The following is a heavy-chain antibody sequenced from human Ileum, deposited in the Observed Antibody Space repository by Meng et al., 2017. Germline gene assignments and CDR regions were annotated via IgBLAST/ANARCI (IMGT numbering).Heavy chain of an antibody. D-gene: IGHD5-24*01. CDR2: IWYDGSNE. Sequence: QVQVVESGGGVVHPGTSLRLSCAASGFTFSQYGIHWVRQAPGKGLEWVALIWYDGSNEDYVDSVKGRFTISRDNSKNTLYLQMNSLRAEDTAVYYCARDSGGYNTWGQGTLVTVSS. J-gene: IGHJ5*02. V-gene: IGHV3-33*01. CDR1: GFTFSQYG. CDR3: ARDSGGYNT.